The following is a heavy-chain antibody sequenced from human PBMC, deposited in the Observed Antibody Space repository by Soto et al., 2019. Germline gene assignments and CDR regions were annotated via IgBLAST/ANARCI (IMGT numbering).Heavy chain of an antibody. D-gene: IGHD3-10*01. J-gene: IGHJ6*02. CDR1: GVSFNNNG. V-gene: IGHV1-69*01. Sequence: QVQLVQSGAEVKKPGSSVKVYCKTSGVSFNNNGIGWVRQAPGHGLEWMGGVSPPFRTSNYARKFQGRISITADASTGTVNMELSSLTSEDTAQYYCARVLYYGSGSYSPYGMDVWGHGTTVTVFS. CDR3: ARVLYYGSGSYSPYGMDV. CDR2: VSPPFRTS.